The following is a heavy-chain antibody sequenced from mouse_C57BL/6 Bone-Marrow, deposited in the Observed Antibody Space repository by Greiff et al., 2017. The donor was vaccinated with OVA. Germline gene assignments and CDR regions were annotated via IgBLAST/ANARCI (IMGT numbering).Heavy chain of an antibody. CDR3: AREALLRDWYFDV. D-gene: IGHD1-1*01. Sequence: VQLQQPGAELVKPGASVKLSCKASGYTFTSYWMQWVKQRPGQGLEWIGEIGPSDSYTNYNQKFKGKATLTVDTSSSTAYMQLSSRTSEDSAVYYCAREALLRDWYFDVWGTGTTVTVSA. V-gene: IGHV1-50*01. J-gene: IGHJ1*03. CDR2: IGPSDSYT. CDR1: GYTFTSYW.